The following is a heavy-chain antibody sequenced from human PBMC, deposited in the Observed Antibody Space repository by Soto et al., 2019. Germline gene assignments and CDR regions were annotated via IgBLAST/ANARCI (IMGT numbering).Heavy chain of an antibody. D-gene: IGHD3-22*01. V-gene: IGHV4-59*01. J-gene: IGHJ3*02. Sequence: SETLSLTCTVSGGSISSYYWGWIRQPPGKGLEWIGYIYYSGSTNYNPSLKRRVTISVDTSKNQFSLKLSSVTAADTAVYYCASFVPYYYDSSGQWGHNAFDILGQGTMVTVSS. CDR1: GGSISSYY. CDR2: IYYSGST. CDR3: ASFVPYYYDSSGQWGHNAFDI.